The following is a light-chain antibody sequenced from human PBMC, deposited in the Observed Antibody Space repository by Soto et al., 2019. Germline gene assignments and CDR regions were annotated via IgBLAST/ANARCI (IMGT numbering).Light chain of an antibody. CDR3: QQYGSSPWT. Sequence: IVLTQSPGTLSLSPWERATLSCRASQSVSSSYLAWYQQKPGQAPGLLIYGASSRATGIPDRFSGSGSGTDFTLTISRLEPEDFAVYYCQQYGSSPWTFGQGTRLEIK. J-gene: IGKJ5*01. CDR2: GAS. CDR1: QSVSSSY. V-gene: IGKV3-20*01.